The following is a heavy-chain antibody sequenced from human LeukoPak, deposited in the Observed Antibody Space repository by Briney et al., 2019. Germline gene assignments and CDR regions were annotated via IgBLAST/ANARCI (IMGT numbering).Heavy chain of an antibody. CDR1: GFTFGDYA. CDR2: IRSKAYGGTT. V-gene: IGHV3-49*03. CDR3: TRVVGAIQYGRVDY. J-gene: IGHJ4*02. D-gene: IGHD1-26*01. Sequence: GGXLXLSXXASGFTFGDYAMSWFRQAPGKGLEWVGFIRSKAYGGTTEYAASVKGRFTISRDDSKSIAYLQMNSLKTEDTAVYYCTRVVGAIQYGRVDYWGQGTLVTVSS.